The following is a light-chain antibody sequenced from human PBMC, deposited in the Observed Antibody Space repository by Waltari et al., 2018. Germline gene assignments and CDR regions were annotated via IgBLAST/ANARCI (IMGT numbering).Light chain of an antibody. J-gene: IGKJ5*01. Sequence: EIVMTQSPPTLSVSPGERATLSCRASQSVSNSLAWYQHRPGRAPRLLIHSASTRAPGIPARFSGSGSETEFTLTISNLQSEDFALYYCQQYNNWPPNTFGQGTRLEIK. CDR3: QQYNNWPPNT. CDR2: SAS. CDR1: QSVSNS. V-gene: IGKV3D-15*01.